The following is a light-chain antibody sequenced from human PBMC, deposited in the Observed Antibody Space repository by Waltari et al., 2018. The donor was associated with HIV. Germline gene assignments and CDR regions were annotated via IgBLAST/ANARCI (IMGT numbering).Light chain of an antibody. J-gene: IGLJ1*01. CDR2: DVS. CDR3: CSYAGNYTPFV. V-gene: IGLV2-11*01. CDR1: SSDVAAYNS. Sequence: QSALTQPRSVSGSPGQSVTISCTGTSSDVAAYNSVSWYQQHPGKAPKLMIYDVSERPSGFPDRFSCSKSGNTASLTISGLQAEDEADYYCCSYAGNYTPFVFGTGTKVTVL.